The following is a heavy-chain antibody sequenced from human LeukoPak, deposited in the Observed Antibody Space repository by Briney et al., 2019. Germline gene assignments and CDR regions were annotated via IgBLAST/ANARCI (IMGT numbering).Heavy chain of an antibody. J-gene: IGHJ4*02. Sequence: GSLSLSCAASGFTFSSYGMHWVRQAPGKGLEWVSVIYSGGSTYYADSVKGRFTISGDNSKNTLYLQMNSLRAEDTAVYYCAREYARGFDYWGQGTLVTVSS. CDR3: AREYARGFDY. V-gene: IGHV3-53*01. D-gene: IGHD2-2*01. CDR1: GFTFSSYG. CDR2: IYSGGST.